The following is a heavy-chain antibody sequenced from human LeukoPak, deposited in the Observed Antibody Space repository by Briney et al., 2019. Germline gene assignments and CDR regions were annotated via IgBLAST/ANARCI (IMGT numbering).Heavy chain of an antibody. CDR2: IYYSGST. Sequence: PSETLSLTCSVSGGSISSTNYYWGWIRQPPGKGLEWIGSIYYSGSTYYNPSLKSRVTISVDTSKNQFSLKLSSVTAADTAEYHCARHLYGSGLHRIDYWGQGTLVTVSS. V-gene: IGHV4-39*01. CDR1: GGSISSTNYY. CDR3: ARHLYGSGLHRIDY. D-gene: IGHD6-19*01. J-gene: IGHJ4*02.